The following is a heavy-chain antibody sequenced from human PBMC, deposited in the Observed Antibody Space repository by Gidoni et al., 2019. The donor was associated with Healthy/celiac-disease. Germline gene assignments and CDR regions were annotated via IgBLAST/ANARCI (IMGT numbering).Heavy chain of an antibody. Sequence: QVQLQQSGPGLVKPSGTLSPTCAVSGGSISSSNWSSWVRQPPGKGLEWIGEIYHSGSTNYNPSLKSRVTISVDKSKNQFSLKLSSVTAADTAVYYCASRDETPQAAAGTSSWPYFDLWGRGTLVTVSS. V-gene: IGHV4-4*02. CDR1: GGSISSSNW. CDR3: ASRDETPQAAAGTSSWPYFDL. J-gene: IGHJ2*01. CDR2: IYHSGST. D-gene: IGHD6-13*01.